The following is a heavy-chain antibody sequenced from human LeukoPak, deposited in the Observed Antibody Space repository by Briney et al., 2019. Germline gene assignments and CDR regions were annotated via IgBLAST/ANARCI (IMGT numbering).Heavy chain of an antibody. J-gene: IGHJ4*02. CDR3: AAGPSYGFPLFDY. CDR1: GFTFSSYA. CDR2: ISSSSSYI. D-gene: IGHD5-18*01. Sequence: PGGSLRLSCAASGFTFSSYAMSWVRQAPGKGLEWVSSISSSSSYIYYADSVKGRFTISRDNAKNSLYLQMNSLRAEDTAVYYCAAGPSYGFPLFDYWGQGTLVTVSS. V-gene: IGHV3-21*01.